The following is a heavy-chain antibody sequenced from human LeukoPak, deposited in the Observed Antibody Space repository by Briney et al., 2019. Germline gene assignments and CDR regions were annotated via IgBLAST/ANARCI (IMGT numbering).Heavy chain of an antibody. D-gene: IGHD1-26*01. CDR3: LHRYSGSYGSAFDI. CDR1: GYTFTSYD. CDR2: MNPNSGNT. V-gene: IGHV1-8*03. J-gene: IGHJ3*02. Sequence: ASVKVSCKASGYTFTSYDINWVRQATGQGLEWMGWMNPNSGNTGYAQKFQGRVTITGNTSISTAYMELSSLRSEDTAVYYCLHRYSGSYGSAFDIWGQGTMVTVSS.